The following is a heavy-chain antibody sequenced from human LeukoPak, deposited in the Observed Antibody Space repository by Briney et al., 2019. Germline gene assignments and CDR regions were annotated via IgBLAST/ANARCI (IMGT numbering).Heavy chain of an antibody. J-gene: IGHJ4*02. Sequence: GASVKVSCKASGYTFTSYYMPWVRQAPGQGLEWMGIINPSGGSTSYAQKFQGRVTMTRDMSTSTVYMELSSLRSEDTAVYYCARDSSGWAFDYWGQGTLVTVSS. D-gene: IGHD6-19*01. CDR3: ARDSSGWAFDY. V-gene: IGHV1-46*01. CDR2: INPSGGST. CDR1: GYTFTSYY.